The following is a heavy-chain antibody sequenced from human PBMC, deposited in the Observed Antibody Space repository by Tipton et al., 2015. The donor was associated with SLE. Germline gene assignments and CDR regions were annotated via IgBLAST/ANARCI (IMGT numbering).Heavy chain of an antibody. CDR1: GGSISSYY. J-gene: IGHJ4*02. CDR3: AARKLGNDY. CDR2: IHHSGST. Sequence: GSLRLSCTVSGGSISSYYWSWIRQPPGKGLEWIGYIHHSGSTNYNPSLQSRVTISRDPSKNQFSLKLISATAADTAVYYCAARKLGNDYWGQGTLVTVSS. D-gene: IGHD7-27*01. V-gene: IGHV4-59*01.